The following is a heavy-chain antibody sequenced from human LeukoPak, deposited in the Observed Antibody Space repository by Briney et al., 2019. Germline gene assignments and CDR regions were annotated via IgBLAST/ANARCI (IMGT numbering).Heavy chain of an antibody. CDR1: GGSISSDDYY. CDR3: ARQSAGGIGSGSYYPPPIDY. CDR2: IYYSGST. J-gene: IGHJ4*02. D-gene: IGHD3-10*01. Sequence: SQTLSLTCTVSGGSISSDDYYWNWIRQPPGKGLEWIGYIYYSGSTNYNPSLKSRVTISVDTSRNQFSLKLSSVTAADTAVYYCARQSAGGIGSGSYYPPPIDYWGQGTLVTVSS. V-gene: IGHV4-61*08.